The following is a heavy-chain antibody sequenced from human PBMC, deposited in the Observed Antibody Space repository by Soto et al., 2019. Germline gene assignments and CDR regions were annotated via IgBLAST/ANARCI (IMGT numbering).Heavy chain of an antibody. J-gene: IGHJ4*02. CDR1: GGSISSYY. V-gene: IGHV4-59*01. CDR2: IYYSGST. D-gene: IGHD1-26*01. Sequence: PSETLSLTCTVSGGSISSYYWSWIRQPPGKGLEWIGYIYYSGSTNYNPSLKSRVTISVDTSKNQFSLKLSSVTAADTAVYYCARRYGGNFYYWGQGTLVTVS. CDR3: ARRYGGNFYY.